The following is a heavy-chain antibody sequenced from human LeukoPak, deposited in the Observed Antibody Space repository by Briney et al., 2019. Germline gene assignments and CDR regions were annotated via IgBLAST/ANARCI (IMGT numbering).Heavy chain of an antibody. J-gene: IGHJ4*02. D-gene: IGHD5-18*01. CDR1: GFYFGGHA. Sequence: GGSLRLSCVASGFYFGGHAMHWLRQAPGKGLEWVAYITYGSDTIFYADSVKGRFTISRDNAKNSLYLQMNSLRAEDTAVYYCASESDTAMAYFDFWGQGTLVTVSS. CDR2: ITYGSDTI. CDR3: ASESDTAMAYFDF. V-gene: IGHV3-48*04.